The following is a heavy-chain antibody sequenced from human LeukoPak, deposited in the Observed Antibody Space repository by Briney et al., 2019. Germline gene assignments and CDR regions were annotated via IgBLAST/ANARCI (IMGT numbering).Heavy chain of an antibody. CDR1: GGSISSSSYF. Sequence: SETLSLTCTVSGGSISSSSYFWGWIRQPPGKGLEWIGSIYYSGSTYYNPSLKSRVTISVDTSKNQFSLKLSSVTAADTAVYYCASSWRDDFWSGYGGAFDIWGQGTMVTVSS. D-gene: IGHD3-3*01. V-gene: IGHV4-39*07. CDR2: IYYSGST. J-gene: IGHJ3*02. CDR3: ASSWRDDFWSGYGGAFDI.